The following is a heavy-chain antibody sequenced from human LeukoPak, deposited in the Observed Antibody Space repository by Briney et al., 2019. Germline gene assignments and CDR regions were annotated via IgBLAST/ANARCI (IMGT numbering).Heavy chain of an antibody. Sequence: SVKVSCKASGGTFSSYAISWVRQAPGQGLEWMGGIIPIFGAANYAQKFQGRVTITTDESTSTAYMELSSLRSEDTAVYYCARASPMIVVVITEGTGYYYYMDVWGKGTTVTVSS. CDR1: GGTFSSYA. V-gene: IGHV1-69*05. CDR3: ARASPMIVVVITEGTGYYYYMDV. J-gene: IGHJ6*03. D-gene: IGHD3-22*01. CDR2: IIPIFGAA.